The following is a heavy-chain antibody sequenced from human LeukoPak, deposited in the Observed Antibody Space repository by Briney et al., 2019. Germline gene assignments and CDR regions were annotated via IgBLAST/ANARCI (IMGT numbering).Heavy chain of an antibody. Sequence: GASVKVSCKASGYTFTSYAISWVRQAPGQGLEWMGRIIPILGIANYAQKFQGRVTITADKSTSTAYMELSSLRSEDTAVYYCARDGYCSSTSCLGRDYYYGMDVWGQGTTVTVSS. J-gene: IGHJ6*02. V-gene: IGHV1-69*04. CDR3: ARDGYCSSTSCLGRDYYYGMDV. CDR1: GYTFTSYA. D-gene: IGHD2-2*01. CDR2: IIPILGIA.